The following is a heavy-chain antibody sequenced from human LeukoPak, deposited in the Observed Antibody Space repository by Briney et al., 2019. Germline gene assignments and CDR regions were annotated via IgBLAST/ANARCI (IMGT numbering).Heavy chain of an antibody. J-gene: IGHJ6*03. CDR3: AKAWVPYADYYYYMDV. CDR1: GFTFSSYG. CDR2: ISYDGSNK. D-gene: IGHD1-26*01. V-gene: IGHV3-30*18. Sequence: QPGRSLRLSCAASGFTFSSYGMHWVRQAPGKGLEWVAVISYDGSNKYYADSVKGRFTISRDNSKNTLYLQMNSLRAEDTAVYYCAKAWVPYADYYYYMDVWGKGTTVTISS.